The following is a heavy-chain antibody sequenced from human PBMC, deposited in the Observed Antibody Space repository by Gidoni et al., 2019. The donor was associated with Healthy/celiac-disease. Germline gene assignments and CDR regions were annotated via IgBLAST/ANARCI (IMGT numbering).Heavy chain of an antibody. V-gene: IGHV4-39*07. D-gene: IGHD3-10*01. CDR1: GGSISSSSYY. CDR3: ARGVRGVSNNFDY. Sequence: QLQLQESGPGLVKPSETLSLTCTVSGGSISSSSYYWGWIRQPPGKGLEWIGSIYYSGSTYYNPSLKRRVTISVDTSKNQFSLKLSSVTAADTAVYYCARGVRGVSNNFDYWGQGTLVTVSS. CDR2: IYYSGST. J-gene: IGHJ4*02.